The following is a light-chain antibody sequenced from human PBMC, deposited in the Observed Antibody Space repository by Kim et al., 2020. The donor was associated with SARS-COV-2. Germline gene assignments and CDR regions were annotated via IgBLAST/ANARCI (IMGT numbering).Light chain of an antibody. CDR2: SNN. Sequence: QRVTISCYGSSSHSGSNTVNVYQQLPGPAPKLLIYSNNQRPSGVPDRFSGSKSGTSASLAISGLQSEDEADYYCAAWDDSLNGYVFGTGTKVTVL. J-gene: IGLJ1*01. CDR3: AAWDDSLNGYV. V-gene: IGLV1-44*01. CDR1: SSHSGSNT.